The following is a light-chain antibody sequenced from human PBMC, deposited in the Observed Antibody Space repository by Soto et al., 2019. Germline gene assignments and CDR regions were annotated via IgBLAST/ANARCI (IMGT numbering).Light chain of an antibody. V-gene: IGKV3-15*01. J-gene: IGKJ1*01. Sequence: IRMTQSPATLSVSTGERATLSCRASQSVSSSLAWYQQKPGEAPRLLIFGASTRATGIPARFSGSGSGTEFTLTISSLQSADFAVYYCQQYHLWPKTFGQGTKVDIK. CDR1: QSVSSS. CDR2: GAS. CDR3: QQYHLWPKT.